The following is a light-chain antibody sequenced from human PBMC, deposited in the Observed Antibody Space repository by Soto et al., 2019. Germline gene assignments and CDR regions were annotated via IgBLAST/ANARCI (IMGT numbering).Light chain of an antibody. V-gene: IGKV1-39*01. J-gene: IGKJ1*01. CDR2: ATS. CDR3: QQSYSTPPGT. Sequence: DIPMTQSPSSLSASVGDIVTLTYRPSQSISSYLIWYQQKPRKAPKLLIYATSSLQSGVPSRFSGSGSGTDFTLTISSLQPEDFATYYCQQSYSTPPGTFGQGTKVDI. CDR1: QSISSY.